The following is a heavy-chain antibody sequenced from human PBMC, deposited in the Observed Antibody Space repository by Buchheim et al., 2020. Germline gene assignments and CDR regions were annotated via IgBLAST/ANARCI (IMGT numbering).Heavy chain of an antibody. D-gene: IGHD2-2*01. J-gene: IGHJ6*02. Sequence: QVQLVQSGAEVKKPGASVKVSCKASGYTFTSYYMHWVRQAPGQGLEWMGIINPSGGSTSYAQKFQGRATMTRDTSTSTVYMELSSLRSEDTAVYYCASDIVVVPAAMRGGYYYYGMDVWGQGTT. V-gene: IGHV1-46*01. CDR3: ASDIVVVPAAMRGGYYYYGMDV. CDR2: INPSGGST. CDR1: GYTFTSYY.